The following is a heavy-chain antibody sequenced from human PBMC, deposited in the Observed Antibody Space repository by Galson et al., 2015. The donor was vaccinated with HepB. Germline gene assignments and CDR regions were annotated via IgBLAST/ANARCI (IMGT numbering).Heavy chain of an antibody. Sequence: SVKVSCKASGYSFTSYYMHWVRQAPGQGLEWMRIINPNGGSTRYAQKFQGRVTMTRDTSTSTVHMDLSSLRSENTAVYYCARSYDSGDAFDIWGQGTMVTVSS. CDR1: GYSFTSYY. J-gene: IGHJ3*02. V-gene: IGHV1-46*01. CDR3: ARSYDSGDAFDI. CDR2: INPNGGST. D-gene: IGHD3-22*01.